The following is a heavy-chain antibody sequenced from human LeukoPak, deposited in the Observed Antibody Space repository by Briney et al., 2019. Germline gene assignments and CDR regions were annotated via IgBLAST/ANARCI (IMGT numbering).Heavy chain of an antibody. CDR1: GDSVSSNSAA. CDR2: TYYRSKWYN. Sequence: SQTLSLTCGISGDSVSSNSAAWNWTRQSPSRGLEWLGRTYYRSKWYNGYALSVKSRITINPDTSKNQFSLQLNSVTPEDTAVYYCARSFNGDLDYWGQGTLVTVSS. V-gene: IGHV6-1*01. J-gene: IGHJ4*02. CDR3: ARSFNGDLDY. D-gene: IGHD3-10*01.